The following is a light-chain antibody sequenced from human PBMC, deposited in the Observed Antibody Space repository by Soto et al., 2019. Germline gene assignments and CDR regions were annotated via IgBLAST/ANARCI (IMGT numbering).Light chain of an antibody. V-gene: IGLV1-44*01. Sequence: QSVLTQPPSASGTPGQRVTISCSETTSNIGSSTVTWYQQLPGTAPKFLIFSDNQRPSGVPERFSGSKSGTSASLAISGLQSDDEADYYCAAWDDSLNAWVFGGGTKVTVL. CDR1: TSNIGSST. J-gene: IGLJ3*02. CDR2: SDN. CDR3: AAWDDSLNAWV.